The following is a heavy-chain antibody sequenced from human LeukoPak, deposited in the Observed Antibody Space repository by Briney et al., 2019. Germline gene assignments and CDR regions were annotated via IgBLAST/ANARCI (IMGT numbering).Heavy chain of an antibody. Sequence: GGSLRLSCAASGFTFDDYAMHWVRQAPGKGLEWVSGISWNSGSIGYADSVKGRFTISRDNAKNSLYLQMNSLRAEDTAVYYCAREGITMVRGVIDYWGQGTLVTVSS. CDR3: AREGITMVRGVIDY. J-gene: IGHJ4*02. D-gene: IGHD3-10*01. CDR1: GFTFDDYA. CDR2: ISWNSGSI. V-gene: IGHV3-9*01.